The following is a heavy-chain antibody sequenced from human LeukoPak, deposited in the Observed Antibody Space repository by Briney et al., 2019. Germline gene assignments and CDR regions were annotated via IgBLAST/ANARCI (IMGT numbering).Heavy chain of an antibody. J-gene: IGHJ4*02. CDR2: INHSGST. Sequence: SETLSLTCAVYGGSFSGYYWSWIRQPPGKGLEWIGEINHSGSTNYNPSLKSRVTISVDTSKNQVSLRLSSVTAADAAVYYCARHGTISSESYFDYWGQGALVTVSS. CDR1: GGSFSGYY. D-gene: IGHD1-14*01. V-gene: IGHV4-34*01. CDR3: ARHGTISSESYFDY.